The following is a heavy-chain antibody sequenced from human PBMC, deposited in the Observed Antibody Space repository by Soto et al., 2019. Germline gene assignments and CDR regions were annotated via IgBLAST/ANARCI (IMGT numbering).Heavy chain of an antibody. CDR2: FSSSSTSI. CDR1: GFTLSTST. CDR3: ARAEAGGFWYFPY. Sequence: LSLTCAASGFTLSTSTLHWVRQAPGRGLEWISSFSSSSTSIYYADSVKGRFTISSDNAKNSLYLQMNSLRAEDTAIYYCARAEAGGFWYFPYWGQGALVTVSS. J-gene: IGHJ4*02. V-gene: IGHV3-48*01. D-gene: IGHD3-16*01.